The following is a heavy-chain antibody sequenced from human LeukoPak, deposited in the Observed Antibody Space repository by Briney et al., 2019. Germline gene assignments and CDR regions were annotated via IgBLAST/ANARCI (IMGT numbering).Heavy chain of an antibody. CDR2: IFFSGST. CDR1: GASISNSRDY. CDR3: ARHVEIAVAGPIEY. D-gene: IGHD6-19*01. J-gene: IGHJ4*02. V-gene: IGHV4-39*01. Sequence: PSETLSLTCTVSGASISNSRDYWGWIRQPPGKGLEWIGSIFFSGSTYYNPSLKSRAAISVGSSKNQFSLKLSSVTAADTAFYYCARHVEIAVAGPIEYWGQGTLVPVSS.